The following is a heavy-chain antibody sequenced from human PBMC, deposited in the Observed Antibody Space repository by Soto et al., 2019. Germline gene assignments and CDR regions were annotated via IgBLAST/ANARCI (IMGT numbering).Heavy chain of an antibody. CDR3: ARYDFWSGYPYDMDV. CDR1: GFTVSSYE. V-gene: IGHV3-48*03. CDR2: IGSSDSTI. D-gene: IGHD3-3*01. Sequence: YRRPSCAASGFTVSSYEMNWVREARGKGLEWVSYIGSSDSTIYYADSVKGRFTTARDNAKNSLYLQMNSLRAEDTAVYYCARYDFWSGYPYDMDVWGQGTTVTVSS. J-gene: IGHJ6*02.